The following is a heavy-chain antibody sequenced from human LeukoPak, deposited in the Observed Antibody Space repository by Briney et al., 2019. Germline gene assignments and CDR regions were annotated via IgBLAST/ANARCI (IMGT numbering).Heavy chain of an antibody. V-gene: IGHV1-8*01. CDR2: MNPNSGNT. Sequence: GASVKVSCKASGYTFTSYDINWVRQATGQGLEWMGWMNPNSGNTGYAQKFQGRVTMTRNTSISTAYMELSSLRSEDTAVYYCASPPREVATTGEYFQHWGQGTLVTVSS. D-gene: IGHD5-12*01. CDR3: ASPPREVATTGEYFQH. CDR1: GYTFTSYD. J-gene: IGHJ1*01.